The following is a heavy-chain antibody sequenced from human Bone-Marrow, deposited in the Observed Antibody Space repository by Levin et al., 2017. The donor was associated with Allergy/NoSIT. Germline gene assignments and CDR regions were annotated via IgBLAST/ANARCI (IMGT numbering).Heavy chain of an antibody. CDR3: ARDVGTGIRLDF. J-gene: IGHJ4*02. CDR2: INPSGGNT. CDR1: GYTFSNYY. D-gene: IGHD2-8*02. Sequence: GESLKISCKASGYTFSNYYVHWVRQAPGQGLEWVAIINPSGGNTNFAQKFQGRVTMTRDTSTSTVYMELSSLRSDDTAVYYYARDVGTGIRLDFWGQGTLVTVSS. V-gene: IGHV1-46*01.